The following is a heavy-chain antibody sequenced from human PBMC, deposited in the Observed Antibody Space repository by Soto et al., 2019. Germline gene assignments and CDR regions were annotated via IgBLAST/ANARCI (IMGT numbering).Heavy chain of an antibody. CDR2: ITHSGTT. D-gene: IGHD6-19*01. V-gene: IGHV4-34*02. J-gene: IGHJ5*02. CDR3: AFGPLAVGRWGS. Sequence: QVQLQQWGAGLLKPSETLSLTCAVYGESFSTFYWSWIRQPPGKGLEWVGEITHSGTTDYNPSLNSRLTISVDTSQKQFSLKLNSVPAADTAVYYCAFGPLAVGRWGSWGQGTLVTVSS. CDR1: GESFSTFY.